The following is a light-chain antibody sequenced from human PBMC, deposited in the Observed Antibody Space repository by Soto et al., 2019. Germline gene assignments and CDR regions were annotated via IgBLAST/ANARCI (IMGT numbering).Light chain of an antibody. V-gene: IGKV1-39*01. CDR2: AAS. CDR3: QQSYSPPPT. J-gene: IGKJ1*01. CDR1: QRISRY. Sequence: VGSGVTIICLASQRISRYLNWYQQKPGKAPKLLIYAASSLQSGVPSRFSGSGSGIDFTLSINSLQPEDFATYYCQQSYSPPPTFGQGTKVDIK.